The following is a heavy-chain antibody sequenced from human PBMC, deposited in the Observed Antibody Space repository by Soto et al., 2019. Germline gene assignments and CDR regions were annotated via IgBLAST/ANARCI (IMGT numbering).Heavy chain of an antibody. Sequence: QVQLVQSGAEVKKPGASVKVSCKASGYTFTRYGISWVRQAPGQGLEWVGWISAYNGNTNYAQKLQGRVTMTKDTSTSTVYMELRSLRSDDTAVYYWARLDSDSDYYSARDVWGQGTTVTVSS. CDR3: ARLDSDSDYYSARDV. J-gene: IGHJ6*02. CDR1: GYTFTRYG. D-gene: IGHD2-15*01. CDR2: ISAYNGNT. V-gene: IGHV1-18*01.